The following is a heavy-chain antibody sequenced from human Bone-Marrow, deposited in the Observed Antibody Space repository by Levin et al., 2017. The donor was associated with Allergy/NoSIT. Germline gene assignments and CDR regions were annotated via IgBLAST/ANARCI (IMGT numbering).Heavy chain of an antibody. D-gene: IGHD5-24*01. CDR3: ARSLRRENFDY. J-gene: IGHJ4*02. V-gene: IGHV4-59*01. Sequence: ESLKISCTVSGDSLSSYYWSWIRQPPGKRLEWIAYISYSGSTNYNPSFKSRVTLSVDTSKNHFSLNLTSVTAADTAVYYCARSLRRENFDYWGQGILVTVSS. CDR2: ISYSGST. CDR1: GDSLSSYY.